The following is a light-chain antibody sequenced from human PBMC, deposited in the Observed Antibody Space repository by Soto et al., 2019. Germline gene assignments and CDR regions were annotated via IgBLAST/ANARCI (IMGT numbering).Light chain of an antibody. CDR1: QDINIY. J-gene: IGKJ5*01. Sequence: DIQMTQSPSSLFASVGDRVTITCQATQDINIYLNWYQQKPGKAPNLLIYDASNLEIGAPSRFSGSGSGTHFTFTISSLQTEDIGTYYCQQYDILPITFGRGTRLEIK. CDR3: QQYDILPIT. CDR2: DAS. V-gene: IGKV1-33*01.